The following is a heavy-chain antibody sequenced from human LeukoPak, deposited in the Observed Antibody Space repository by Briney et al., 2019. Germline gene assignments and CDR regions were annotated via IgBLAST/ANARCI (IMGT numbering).Heavy chain of an antibody. D-gene: IGHD3-22*01. CDR1: RFTFSSYA. J-gene: IGHJ4*02. V-gene: IGHV3-23*01. CDR2: ISGSGGST. CDR3: AKDYYDRGLYYFDY. Sequence: GGSLRLSCAASRFTFSSYAMSWVRQAPGKGLEWVSAISGSGGSTYYADSVKGRFTISRDNSKNTLYLQMNSLRAEDTAVYYCAKDYYDRGLYYFDYWGQGTLVTVSS.